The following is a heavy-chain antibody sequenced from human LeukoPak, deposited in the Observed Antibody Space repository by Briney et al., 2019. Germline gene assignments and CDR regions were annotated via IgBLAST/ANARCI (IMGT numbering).Heavy chain of an antibody. CDR2: ISGSGGST. V-gene: IGHV3-23*01. J-gene: IGHJ4*02. CDR1: GFTFSSYA. D-gene: IGHD2-15*01. Sequence: GGSLRLSCAASGFTFSSYAMSWVRQAPGKGLEWVSAISGSGGSTYYADSVKGRFTISRDNSKNTLYLQMNSLRAEDTAVYYCAKVGIVVVVAATPYFDYWDQGTLVTVSS. CDR3: AKVGIVVVVAATPYFDY.